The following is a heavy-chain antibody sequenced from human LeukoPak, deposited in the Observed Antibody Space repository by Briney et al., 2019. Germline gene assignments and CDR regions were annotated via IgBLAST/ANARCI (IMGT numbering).Heavy chain of an antibody. CDR1: GFTFSSYA. D-gene: IGHD3-3*01. Sequence: PGGSLRLSCAASGFTFSSYAMSWVRQAPGKGLEWVSVIRGTGGSTYYADSVKGRFTISRDNSKNTLYLQMSSLRAEDTAVYYCAKTVLRFFYMDVWGKGTTVTVSS. J-gene: IGHJ6*03. V-gene: IGHV3-23*01. CDR2: IRGTGGST. CDR3: AKTVLRFFYMDV.